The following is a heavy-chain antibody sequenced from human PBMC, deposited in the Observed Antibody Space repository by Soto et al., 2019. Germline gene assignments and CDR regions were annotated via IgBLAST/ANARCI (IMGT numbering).Heavy chain of an antibody. Sequence: GSLRLSCAASGFTFSSYDMHWVRQATGKGLEWVSAIGTAGDPYYPGSVKGRFTISRENAKNSLYLQMNSLRAGDTAVYYCARGGYCSSTSCYNQPSFGMDVWGQGTTVTVSS. CDR3: ARGGYCSSTSCYNQPSFGMDV. CDR2: IGTAGDP. V-gene: IGHV3-13*05. J-gene: IGHJ6*02. CDR1: GFTFSSYD. D-gene: IGHD2-2*02.